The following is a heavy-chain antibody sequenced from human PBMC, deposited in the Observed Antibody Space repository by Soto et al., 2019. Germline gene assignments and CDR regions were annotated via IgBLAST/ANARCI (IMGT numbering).Heavy chain of an antibody. CDR3: ARRKAARPEYYFDY. Sequence: SETLSLTCAVSGGSISTYYWTWIRQPPGKELEWIGCIYYSGSTNYNPSLKSRVTISVDTSKNQFSLKLSSVTAADTAVYYCARRKAARPEYYFDYWGRGTLVTVSS. CDR1: GGSISTYY. CDR2: IYYSGST. D-gene: IGHD6-6*01. J-gene: IGHJ4*02. V-gene: IGHV4-59*08.